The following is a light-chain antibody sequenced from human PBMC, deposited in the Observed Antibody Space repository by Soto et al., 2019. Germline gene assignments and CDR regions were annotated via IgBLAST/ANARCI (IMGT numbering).Light chain of an antibody. CDR1: ESVGTH. J-gene: IGKJ3*01. V-gene: IGKV3D-15*01. CDR2: GAS. CDR3: RQYHYRPLT. Sequence: EIVMTQSPATLSVSPGEGATLSCRASESVGTHLAWYQQKPGQAPRLLVYGASTRATGIPARFSGGGSGAEFTVTITSLQSEDFAIYYCRQYHYRPLTFGPGTRVDIK.